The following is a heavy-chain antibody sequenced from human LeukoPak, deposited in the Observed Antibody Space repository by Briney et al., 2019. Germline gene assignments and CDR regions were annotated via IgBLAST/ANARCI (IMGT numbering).Heavy chain of an antibody. CDR2: INTNTGNP. V-gene: IGHV7-4-1*02. D-gene: IGHD6-6*01. CDR3: ARVFNTQLGVYGFDP. Sequence: ASVKVSCEASGYTFTSYAMNWVRQAPGQGLEWMGWINTNTGNPTYAQGFTGRFVFSLDTSVSTAYLQISSLKAEDTAVYYCARVFNTQLGVYGFDPWGQGTLVTVSS. CDR1: GYTFTSYA. J-gene: IGHJ5*02.